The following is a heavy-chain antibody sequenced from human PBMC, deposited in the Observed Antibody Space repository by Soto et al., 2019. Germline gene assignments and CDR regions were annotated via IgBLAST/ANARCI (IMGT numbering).Heavy chain of an antibody. CDR2: IFYSWST. D-gene: IGHD6-19*01. V-gene: IGHV4-59*01. Sequence: SEPRSLTCAVCGGSISSSYWSWIRHPPGKGLEWIVYIFYSWSTNYNPSLKSRVTTSIDTSKNQFSLRLSSVTAADTAVYYCATWSNSSGWYGAFDNWGQGTMVTVSS. CDR3: ATWSNSSGWYGAFDN. J-gene: IGHJ3*02. CDR1: GGSISSSY.